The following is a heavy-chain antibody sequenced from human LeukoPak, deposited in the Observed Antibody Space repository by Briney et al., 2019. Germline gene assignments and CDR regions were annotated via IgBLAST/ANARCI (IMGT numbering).Heavy chain of an antibody. CDR2: INPNSGGT. CDR3: ARDHWGLWFGELFFDY. J-gene: IGHJ4*02. Sequence: GASVKVSCKASGYTFTGYYMHWVRQAPGQGLEWMGWINPNSGGTNYAQKFQGRVTMTRDTSISTAYMELSRLRSDDTAVYYCARDHWGLWFGELFFDYWGQGTLVTVSS. D-gene: IGHD3-10*01. CDR1: GYTFTGYY. V-gene: IGHV1-2*02.